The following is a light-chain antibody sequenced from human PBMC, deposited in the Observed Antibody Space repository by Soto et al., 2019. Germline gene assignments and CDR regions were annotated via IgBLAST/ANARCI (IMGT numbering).Light chain of an antibody. CDR2: GAS. J-gene: IGKJ1*01. CDR3: QQYGRT. CDR1: QSVSSSY. Sequence: EIVLTQSPGTLSLSPGERATLSCRASQSVSSSYLAWYQQKPGQAHRLLIYGASSRATGIPDRFSGSGSGTDFTLTISRLEPEDFAVYYCQQYGRTFGQGTKVEIK. V-gene: IGKV3-20*01.